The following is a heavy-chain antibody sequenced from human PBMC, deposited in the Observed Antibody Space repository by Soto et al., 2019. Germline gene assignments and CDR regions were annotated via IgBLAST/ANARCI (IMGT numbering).Heavy chain of an antibody. CDR2: IYWDADK. V-gene: IGHV2-5*02. CDR1: GFSLSTSGVG. Sequence: SGPTLVNPTQTLTLTCSFSGFSLSTSGVGVGWIRQPPGKALEWLALIYWDADKRYSPSLKSRLTITKDTSKNQVVLTMTNMDPLETATYYCAHPWGVYPLDFWAQGTRVPVS. D-gene: IGHD3-16*01. CDR3: AHPWGVYPLDF. J-gene: IGHJ4*02.